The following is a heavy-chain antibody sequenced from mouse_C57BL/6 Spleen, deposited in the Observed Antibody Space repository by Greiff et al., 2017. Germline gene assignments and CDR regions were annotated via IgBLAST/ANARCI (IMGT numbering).Heavy chain of an antibody. CDR2: ITHSGET. D-gene: IGHD3-2*02. J-gene: IGHJ3*01. CDR1: GFPITSGYY. V-gene: IGHV12-3*01. Sequence: QVQLKESGPGLVKPSQSLFLTCSITGFPITSGYYWIWIRQSPGKPLEWMGYITHSGETFYNPSLQSPLSITSETAKNQFFLQLNSVTTEDTAMYYCAGDRSGGSSGYNFAYWGQGTLVTVSA. CDR3: AGDRSGGSSGYNFAY.